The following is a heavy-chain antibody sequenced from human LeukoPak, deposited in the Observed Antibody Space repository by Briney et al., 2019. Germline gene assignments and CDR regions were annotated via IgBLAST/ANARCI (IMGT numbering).Heavy chain of an antibody. CDR1: GGSISSGGYS. D-gene: IGHD5-18*01. CDR2: MYYSGST. CDR3: ARHVDTAQFDY. J-gene: IGHJ4*02. V-gene: IGHV4-30-4*07. Sequence: SETLSLTCAVSGGSISSGGYSWSWNRQPPGKGLEWIGYMYYSGSTYYNPSLKSRVTISVDTSKNQFSLQLSSVTAADTAVYYCARHVDTAQFDYWGQGTLVTVSS.